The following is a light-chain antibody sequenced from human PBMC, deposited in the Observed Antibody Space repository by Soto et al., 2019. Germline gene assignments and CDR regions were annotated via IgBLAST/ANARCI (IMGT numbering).Light chain of an antibody. CDR3: LQHHSYIGTWT. Sequence: DIQVTQSPSTLSASVGDRVAITCRASQPISTWLAWYQEKPGKAPKRLIYAASSLQSGVPSRFSGSGSGTDFTLTISSLQPEDFATYFCLQHHSYIGTWTFGQGTKVDI. J-gene: IGKJ1*01. CDR1: QPISTW. CDR2: AAS. V-gene: IGKV1-5*01.